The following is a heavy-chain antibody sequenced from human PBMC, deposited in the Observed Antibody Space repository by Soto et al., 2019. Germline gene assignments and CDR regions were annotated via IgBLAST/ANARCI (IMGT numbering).Heavy chain of an antibody. Sequence: QVQLVQSVAEVTKPGSAVKVSCKASGGTFSSYAIRWVRQAPGQGLEWVGGISPIFGTANYSQKFYGRVTITADESTSTADMELISLRSEATAVYYCARSRATMVRGDLNWFDPWGQGTLVTVSS. J-gene: IGHJ5*02. D-gene: IGHD3-10*01. CDR2: ISPIFGTA. CDR1: GGTFSSYA. CDR3: ARSRATMVRGDLNWFDP. V-gene: IGHV1-69*01.